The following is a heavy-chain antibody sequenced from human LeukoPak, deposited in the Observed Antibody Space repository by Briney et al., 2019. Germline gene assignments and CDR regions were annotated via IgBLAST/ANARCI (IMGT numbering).Heavy chain of an antibody. CDR1: GFTFSTSN. CDR3: ASWSGSSVLDY. Sequence: GGSLRLSCAASGFTFSTSNMNWVRQTPEKGLEWVSAITPGGSNMYYHDSVKGRFTISRDNAKNLLFLQMNSLRAEDTAVYYCASWSGSSVLDYWGQGTLVTVSS. CDR2: ITPGGSNM. V-gene: IGHV3-21*01. D-gene: IGHD3-3*01. J-gene: IGHJ4*02.